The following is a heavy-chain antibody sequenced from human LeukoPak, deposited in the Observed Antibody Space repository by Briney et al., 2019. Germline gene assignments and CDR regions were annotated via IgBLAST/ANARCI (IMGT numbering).Heavy chain of an antibody. Sequence: GESLKISCKGSGYSFTSYWIGWVRQMPGKGLEWMGIIYPGDSDTRYRPSFQGQVAISADKSISTAYLQWSSLKASDTAMYYCATLTTVTTAFDFDYWGQGTLVTVSS. D-gene: IGHD4-17*01. J-gene: IGHJ4*02. CDR1: GYSFTSYW. CDR3: ATLTTVTTAFDFDY. V-gene: IGHV5-51*01. CDR2: IYPGDSDT.